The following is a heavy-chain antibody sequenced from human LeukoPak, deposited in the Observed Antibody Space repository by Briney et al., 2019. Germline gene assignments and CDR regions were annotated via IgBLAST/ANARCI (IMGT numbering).Heavy chain of an antibody. J-gene: IGHJ4*02. V-gene: IGHV3-30*18. CDR3: AKVPMDAGWLVLDY. CDR1: GFIFSNYG. Sequence: GGSLRLSCAASGFIFSNYGMHWVRQAPGKGLEWVAVIAYDGSNKYYSDSVKGRFTISRDNSKNTLYLQMNSLRAEDTAVYYCAKVPMDAGWLVLDYWGQGTLVTVSS. D-gene: IGHD6-19*01. CDR2: IAYDGSNK.